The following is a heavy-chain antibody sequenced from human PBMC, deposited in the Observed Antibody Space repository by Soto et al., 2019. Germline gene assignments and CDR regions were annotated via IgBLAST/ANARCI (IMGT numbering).Heavy chain of an antibody. CDR2: ISSSSSTI. Sequence: EVQLVEAGGGLVQPGGSLRLSCAASGFTFSSYSMNWVRQAPGKGLEGVSYISSSSSTIYYADSVKGRFTISRDNPKHSRYLQMNSLRDEDTAVYYCASRTKVYSGYSPPPDAFDIWGQGTMVAVSS. CDR3: ASRTKVYSGYSPPPDAFDI. V-gene: IGHV3-48*02. D-gene: IGHD3-22*01. J-gene: IGHJ3*02. CDR1: GFTFSSYS.